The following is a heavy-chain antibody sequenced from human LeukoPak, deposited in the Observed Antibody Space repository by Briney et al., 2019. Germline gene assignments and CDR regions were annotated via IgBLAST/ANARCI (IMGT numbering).Heavy chain of an antibody. Sequence: QPGGSLRLSCAASGFTFREYSMSWVRQAPGKGLEWVSNIRSNGGDTYYTDSVKGRFTISRDNSKNTLYLEMNSLRAEDTAVYYCAKGGYTTWFDPWGQGTLVTVPS. CDR3: AKGGYTTWFDP. CDR1: GFTFREYS. J-gene: IGHJ5*02. D-gene: IGHD2-15*01. CDR2: IRSNGGDT. V-gene: IGHV3-23*01.